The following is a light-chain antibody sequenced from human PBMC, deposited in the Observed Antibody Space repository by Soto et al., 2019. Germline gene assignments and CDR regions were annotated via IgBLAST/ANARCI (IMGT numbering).Light chain of an antibody. J-gene: IGKJ1*01. Sequence: EIVLTQSPGTLSLSPGERVTLSCRASQSVGDTFIAWYQQKPGQAPRLLIYGGFYRATGIPDRFSGSGSGTDFTLTITRLEPEDLAMYYCQQYVTSPWTFGQGTRLDIK. V-gene: IGKV3-20*01. CDR2: GGF. CDR3: QQYVTSPWT. CDR1: QSVGDTF.